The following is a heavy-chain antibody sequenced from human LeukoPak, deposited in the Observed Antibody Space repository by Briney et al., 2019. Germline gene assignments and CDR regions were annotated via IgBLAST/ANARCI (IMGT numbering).Heavy chain of an antibody. Sequence: GGSLRLSCAASGFTFSSYSMNWVRQAPGKGLEWVSYISSSSSTIYYADSVKGRCTISRDNSKNTLYLQMNSLRAEDTAVYYCARSKGVHAFDIWGQGTMVTVSS. CDR2: ISSSSSTI. CDR3: ARSKGVHAFDI. D-gene: IGHD2-8*01. CDR1: GFTFSSYS. V-gene: IGHV3-48*01. J-gene: IGHJ3*02.